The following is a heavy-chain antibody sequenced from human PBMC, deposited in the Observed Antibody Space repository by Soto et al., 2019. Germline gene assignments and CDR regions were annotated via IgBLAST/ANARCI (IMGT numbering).Heavy chain of an antibody. J-gene: IGHJ6*02. D-gene: IGHD6-19*01. CDR2: IYTGGGT. CDR3: ARMGQWRVPGDYYYGMVV. CDR1: GLTVSSNY. V-gene: IGHV3-53*01. Sequence: EVQLVESGGGLIQPGGSLRLSSAASGLTVSSNYMNWVRKAPGKGLEWVSLIYTGGGTYYADSVKGRFTVSRDNSKNTLYLQMNSLRAEDTAVYYCARMGQWRVPGDYYYGMVVWGQGTSVTVSS.